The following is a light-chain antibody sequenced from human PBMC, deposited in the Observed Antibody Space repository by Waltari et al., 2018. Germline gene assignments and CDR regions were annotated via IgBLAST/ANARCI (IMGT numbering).Light chain of an antibody. CDR3: QQTNTVPLT. CDR1: HSITTS. V-gene: IGKV1-39*01. CDR2: AAS. J-gene: IGKJ4*02. Sequence: DIQMTQSPPSLSASVGDRVTITSRASHSITTSLNWYQQKPGKAPNLLIYAASSLESGVPYRFSGSGSGTEFTLTISSLRPEDFATYYCQQTNTVPLTFGGGTKVEIK.